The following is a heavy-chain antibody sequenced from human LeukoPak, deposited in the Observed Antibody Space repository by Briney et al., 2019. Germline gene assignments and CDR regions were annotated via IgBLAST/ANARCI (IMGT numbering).Heavy chain of an antibody. Sequence: GGSLRLSCAASAFTFSSYGMHWVRQAPGKGLEWVAYIQYDRTNEQYAHSVKGRFRISRDNSKNTLYLQMNSLRAEDTAVYYCARDRRDGYKFYYYYYYMDVWGKGTTVTVSS. CDR2: IQYDRTNE. CDR1: AFTFSSYG. V-gene: IGHV3-30*02. CDR3: ARDRRDGYKFYYYYYYMDV. J-gene: IGHJ6*03. D-gene: IGHD5-24*01.